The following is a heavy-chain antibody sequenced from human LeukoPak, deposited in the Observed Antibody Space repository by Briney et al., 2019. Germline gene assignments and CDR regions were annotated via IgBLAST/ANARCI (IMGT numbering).Heavy chain of an antibody. D-gene: IGHD4-17*01. CDR3: ARTLSTVTPYFDY. V-gene: IGHV4-59*01. Sequence: SETLSLTCTVSGGTISSYYWSWIRQPPGKGLEWIGYIYHSGSTNYNPSLKSRVTISVDTSKNQLSLKLSSVTAADTAVYYCARTLSTVTPYFDYWGQGTLVTVSS. J-gene: IGHJ4*02. CDR2: IYHSGST. CDR1: GGTISSYY.